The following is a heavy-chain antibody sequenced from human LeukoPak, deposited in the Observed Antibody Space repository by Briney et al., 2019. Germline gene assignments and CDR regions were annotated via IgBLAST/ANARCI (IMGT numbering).Heavy chain of an antibody. V-gene: IGHV5-51*01. Sequence: GESLQISCEGSGYSFTSYWIAWVRQMPGKGLEWMGIIYPGDSDTRYSPSLQGQVTISADKSISTAYLQWSSLRASDTAMYYYARQRGPYYDSAFDYWGQGTLVTVSS. J-gene: IGHJ4*02. CDR3: ARQRGPYYDSAFDY. CDR2: IYPGDSDT. D-gene: IGHD3-10*01. CDR1: GYSFTSYW.